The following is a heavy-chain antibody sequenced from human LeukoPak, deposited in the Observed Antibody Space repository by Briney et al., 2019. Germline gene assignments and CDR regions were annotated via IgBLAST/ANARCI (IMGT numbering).Heavy chain of an antibody. CDR1: GFTFGDYA. D-gene: IGHD3-16*01. Sequence: GGSLRLSCTASGFTFGDYAISWVRQAPGKGLEWVAFIRYDGSNKYYADSVKGRFTISRDNSKNTLYLQMNSLRAEDTAVYYCAKGYGWGASYYYYYMDVWGKGTTITISS. CDR2: IRYDGSNK. CDR3: AKGYGWGASYYYYYMDV. V-gene: IGHV3-30*02. J-gene: IGHJ6*03.